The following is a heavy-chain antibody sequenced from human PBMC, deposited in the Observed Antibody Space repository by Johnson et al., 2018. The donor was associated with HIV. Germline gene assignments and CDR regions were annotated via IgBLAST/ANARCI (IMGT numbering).Heavy chain of an antibody. CDR2: ISYDGNNK. D-gene: IGHD6-6*01. CDR1: KFTFSSYA. CDR3: ARDQGVLAARPEDAFDI. V-gene: IGHV3-30*04. J-gene: IGHJ3*02. Sequence: QVQLVESGGGVVRPGGSLRLSCAASKFTFSSYAMHWVRQAPGKGLEWVSFISYDGNNKYYRDSVKGRFTISRDNSKNTLYLQINSLRVEDTAVYYCARDQGVLAARPEDAFDIWGQGTMVTVSS.